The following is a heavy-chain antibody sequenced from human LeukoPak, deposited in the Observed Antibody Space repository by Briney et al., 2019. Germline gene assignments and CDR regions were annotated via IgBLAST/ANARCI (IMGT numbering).Heavy chain of an antibody. CDR3: ARGAIVVFDY. CDR1: GASITSYH. J-gene: IGHJ4*02. V-gene: IGHV4-4*07. CDR2: MFYSGNT. D-gene: IGHD2-15*01. Sequence: SETLSLTCTVSGASITSYHWSWIRQPAGKGLEWIGRMFYSGNTDYNPSLKSRLTMSIDTSKNQFSLKLSSVTAADTAVYYCARGAIVVFDYWGQGTLVTVSS.